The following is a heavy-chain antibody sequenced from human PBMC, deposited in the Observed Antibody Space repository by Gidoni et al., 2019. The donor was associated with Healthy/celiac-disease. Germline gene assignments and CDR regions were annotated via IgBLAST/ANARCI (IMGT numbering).Heavy chain of an antibody. CDR1: GGSFSGYY. V-gene: IGHV4-34*01. D-gene: IGHD2-15*01. CDR2: INHSGST. CDR3: ARSGLGYCSGGSCPGAFDI. J-gene: IGHJ3*02. Sequence: QAQLQQWGAGLLQPSETLSLTCAVYGGSFSGYYWSWIRQPPGKGLEWIGEINHSGSTNYNPSLKSRVTISVDTSKNQFSLKLSSVTAADTAVYYCARSGLGYCSGGSCPGAFDIWGQGTMVTVSS.